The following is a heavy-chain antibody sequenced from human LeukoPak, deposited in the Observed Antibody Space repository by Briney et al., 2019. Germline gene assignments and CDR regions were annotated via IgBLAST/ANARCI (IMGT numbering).Heavy chain of an antibody. CDR2: MNPNSGNT. V-gene: IGHV1-8*01. CDR1: GYTFTSYD. Sequence: VASLKVSCKASGYTFTSYDINWVRQATGQGLEWMGWMNPNSGNTGYAQKFQGRVTMTRNTSISTAYMELSSLRSEDTAVYYCARVPGRGVYYYYYGMDVWGQGTTVTVSS. J-gene: IGHJ6*02. CDR3: ARVPGRGVYYYYYGMDV.